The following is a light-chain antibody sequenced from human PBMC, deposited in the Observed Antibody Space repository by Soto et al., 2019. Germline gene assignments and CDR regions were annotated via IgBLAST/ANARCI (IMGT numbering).Light chain of an antibody. CDR3: CSYAGTVAYV. J-gene: IGLJ1*01. Sequence: QSVLTQPASVSGSPGQSITISCAGTGSVFGVYNFVSWYQQHPGKAPNLIIFEVNTRPSGFFNRFSGSKSGDTASLTFSGLQAEDEADYFCCSYAGTVAYVFGTGTKVTVL. CDR2: EVN. CDR1: GSVFGVYNF. V-gene: IGLV2-23*02.